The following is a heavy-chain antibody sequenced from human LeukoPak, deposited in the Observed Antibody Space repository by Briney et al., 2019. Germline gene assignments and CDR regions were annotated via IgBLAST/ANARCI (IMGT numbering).Heavy chain of an antibody. CDR1: GDSVSSNSVA. J-gene: IGHJ4*02. CDR3: ARVIFRQQVAPFDY. CDR2: TYYRSKWYN. Sequence: SQTLSLTCAISGDSVSSNSVAWNWIRKSPSRGLEWLGRTYYRSKWYNDYAVSVKSRITINPDTSKNQFSLQLNSVTPEDTAVYYCARVIFRQQVAPFDYWGQGILVTVSS. D-gene: IGHD3-3*02. V-gene: IGHV6-1*01.